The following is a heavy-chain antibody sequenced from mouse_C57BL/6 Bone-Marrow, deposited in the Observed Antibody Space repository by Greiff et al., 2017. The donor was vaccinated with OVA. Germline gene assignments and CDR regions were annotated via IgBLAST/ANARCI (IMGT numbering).Heavy chain of an antibody. J-gene: IGHJ1*03. CDR1: GYTFTSYG. Sequence: QVQLQQSGAELARPGASVKLSCKASGYTFTSYGISWVKQRTGQGLEWIGEIYPRSGNTYYTEKVKGKATLTADNSSSTAYMELSSLTSEDTAVYYCARGGGYRWYFDVWGTGTTVTVSS. V-gene: IGHV1-81*01. CDR3: ARGGGYRWYFDV. CDR2: IYPRSGNT. D-gene: IGHD2-2*01.